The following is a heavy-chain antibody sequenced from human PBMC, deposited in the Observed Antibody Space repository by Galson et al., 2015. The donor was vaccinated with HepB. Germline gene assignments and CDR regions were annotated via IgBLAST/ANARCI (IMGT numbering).Heavy chain of an antibody. CDR1: GFTFSSYE. V-gene: IGHV3-48*03. CDR3: TRGAKEYFFDP. J-gene: IGHJ5*02. Sequence: SLRLSCAASGFTFSSYEMNWVRQAPGKGLEWVSYISSSGGTIYYADSVKGRFTISRDSAKNSLYLQMNSLRAEDTAVYYCTRGAKEYFFDPWGQGTLVTVSS. D-gene: IGHD6-6*01. CDR2: ISSSGGTI.